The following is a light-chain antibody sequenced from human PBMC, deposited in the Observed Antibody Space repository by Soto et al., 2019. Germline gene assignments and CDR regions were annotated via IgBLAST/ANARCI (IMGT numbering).Light chain of an antibody. J-gene: IGLJ1*01. CDR3: CSYAGSSTSPYV. Sequence: QSVLTQPASVSGSPGQSITISCTGTSSDVGSYNLVSWYQQHPGKAPKLMIYEVSKRPPGVSNRFSGSKSGNTASLTISGLQAEDEADYYCCSYAGSSTSPYVFGTGTKLTVL. CDR1: SSDVGSYNL. CDR2: EVS. V-gene: IGLV2-23*02.